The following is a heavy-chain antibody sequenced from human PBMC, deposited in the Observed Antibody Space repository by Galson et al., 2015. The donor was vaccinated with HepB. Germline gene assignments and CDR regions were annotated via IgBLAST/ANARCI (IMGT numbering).Heavy chain of an antibody. Sequence: SLRLSCAASGFTFGSYTMNWVRQAPGKGLEWVSSISSSRTYIYYADSVKGRFTISRDNAKNSLYLQMNSLRAEDTAVYYCARDPYRDGYNWGYYYYYGMDVWGQGTTVTVSS. D-gene: IGHD5-24*01. CDR1: GFTFGSYT. CDR3: ARDPYRDGYNWGYYYYYGMDV. CDR2: ISSSRTYI. V-gene: IGHV3-21*04. J-gene: IGHJ6*02.